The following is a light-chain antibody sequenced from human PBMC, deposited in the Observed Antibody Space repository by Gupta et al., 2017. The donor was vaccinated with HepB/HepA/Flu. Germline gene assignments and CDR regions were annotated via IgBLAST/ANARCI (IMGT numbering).Light chain of an antibody. CDR1: QSVSSSY. V-gene: IGKV3-20*01. CDR3: QQYCSSSTWT. CDR2: GAS. Sequence: EIVLTQSPGTLSLSPGERATLSCRASQSVSSSYLAWYQQKPGQAPRLLIYGASSRATGIPDRFSGSGYGTDFTLTISRREPEDFAVYYCQQYCSSSTWTFGQGTKVEIK. J-gene: IGKJ1*01.